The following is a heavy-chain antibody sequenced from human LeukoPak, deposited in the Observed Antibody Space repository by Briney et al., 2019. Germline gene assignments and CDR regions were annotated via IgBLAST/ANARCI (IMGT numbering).Heavy chain of an antibody. CDR1: GGTLSSYA. CDR2: MNPNSGNT. CDR3: ARINGYKKKGPIGLTDY. J-gene: IGHJ4*02. V-gene: IGHV1-8*02. D-gene: IGHD5-24*01. Sequence: ASVKVSCKASGGTLSSYAISWVRQATGQGLEWMGWMNPNSGNTGYAQKFQGRVTMTRNTSISTAYMELSSLRSEDTAVYYCARINGYKKKGPIGLTDYWGQGTLVTVSS.